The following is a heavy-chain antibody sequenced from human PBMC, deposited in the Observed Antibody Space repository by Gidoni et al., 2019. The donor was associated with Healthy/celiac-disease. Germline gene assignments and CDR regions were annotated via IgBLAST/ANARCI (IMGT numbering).Heavy chain of an antibody. CDR3: ARGSPLVLYYYYGMDV. CDR1: GGSFSGYY. Sequence: QVQLQQWGAGLLKPSETLSLTCAVYGGSFSGYYWSWIRQPPGKGLEWIGEINHSGSTNYNPSLKSRVTISVDTSKNQFSLKLSSVTAADTAVYYCARGSPLVLYYYYGMDVWGQGTTVTVSS. CDR2: INHSGST. J-gene: IGHJ6*02. D-gene: IGHD6-13*01. V-gene: IGHV4-34*01.